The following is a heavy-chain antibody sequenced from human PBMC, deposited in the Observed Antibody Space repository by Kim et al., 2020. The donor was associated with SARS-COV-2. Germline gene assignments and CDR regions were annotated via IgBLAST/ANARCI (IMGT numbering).Heavy chain of an antibody. V-gene: IGHV4-34*01. D-gene: IGHD5-18*01. J-gene: IGHJ4*02. CDR3: ARGDTAMVTGPPPLDY. Sequence: SLKSRVTISVDTSKNQFSLKLSSVTAADTAVYYCARGDTAMVTGPPPLDYWGQGTLVTVSS.